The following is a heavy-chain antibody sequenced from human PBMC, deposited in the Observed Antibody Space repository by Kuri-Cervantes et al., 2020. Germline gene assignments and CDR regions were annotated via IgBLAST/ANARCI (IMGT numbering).Heavy chain of an antibody. Sequence: ASVKVSCKASGYTFTGYYMHWVRQAPGQGLEWMGWINPNSGNTGYALKFQDRVTMTRNTSISTAYMELSSLRSEDTAVYYCARPGVDDGAVDYWGQGTLVTVSS. V-gene: IGHV1-8*02. CDR3: ARPGVDDGAVDY. J-gene: IGHJ4*02. CDR2: INPNSGNT. D-gene: IGHD2-8*01. CDR1: GYTFTGYY.